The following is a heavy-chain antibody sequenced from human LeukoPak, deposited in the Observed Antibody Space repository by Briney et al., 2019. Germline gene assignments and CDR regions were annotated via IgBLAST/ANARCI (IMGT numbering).Heavy chain of an antibody. J-gene: IGHJ3*02. D-gene: IGHD1-26*01. Sequence: SETLSLTCTVSGGSISSYYWSWIRQPPGKGLECIGYIYYSGSTNYNPSLKSRVNISIDTSRTQFSLKLSSVTAADTAMYYCARRGVGHAFDIWGQGTMVTVSS. V-gene: IGHV4-59*08. CDR2: IYYSGST. CDR3: ARRGVGHAFDI. CDR1: GGSISSYY.